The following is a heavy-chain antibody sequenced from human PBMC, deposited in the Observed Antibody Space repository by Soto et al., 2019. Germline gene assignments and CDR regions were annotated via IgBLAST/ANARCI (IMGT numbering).Heavy chain of an antibody. D-gene: IGHD1-26*01. CDR3: ARESGGAAATLDYYYFYMDV. J-gene: IGHJ6*03. CDR2: INPNSGDT. CDR1: GYTFSDYY. Sequence: QVQLVQSGAEAKKPGASVTVSCKASGYTFSDYYLHRVRQAPGQGPEWMGRINPNSGDTKFAQKLQGRGTMTRDTSVRTAFMELNWLKPDDTAVYYCARESGGAAATLDYYYFYMDVWGQGTTVTVSS. V-gene: IGHV1-2*06.